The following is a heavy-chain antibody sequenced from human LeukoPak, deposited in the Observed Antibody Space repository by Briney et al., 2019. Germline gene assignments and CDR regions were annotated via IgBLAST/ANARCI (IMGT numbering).Heavy chain of an antibody. CDR3: ARDAPITMVRGVIIYPCYYYMDV. CDR2: IYTSGST. V-gene: IGHV4-61*02. Sequence: PSQTLSLTCTVSGGSISSGSYYWSWIRQPAGKGLEWIGRIYTSGSTNYNPSLKSRVTISVDTSKNQFSLKLSSVTAADTAVYYCARDAPITMVRGVIIYPCYYYMDVWGKGTTVTISS. CDR1: GGSISSGSYY. J-gene: IGHJ6*03. D-gene: IGHD3-10*01.